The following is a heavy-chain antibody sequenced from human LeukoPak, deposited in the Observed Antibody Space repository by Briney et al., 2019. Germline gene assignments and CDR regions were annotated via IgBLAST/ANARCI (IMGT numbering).Heavy chain of an antibody. V-gene: IGHV1-8*01. D-gene: IGHD3-10*01. Sequence: ASVKVSCKASRCTFTSYDISWVREAAGHGLEWMGWMNPNTGRTGYAQKFQGRITMTRGTSINTAYMKLTNLRSEDTAIYYCARLSQTPDYYTLGGYYYLGYWGQGTPVTVSS. CDR2: MNPNTGRT. CDR1: RCTFTSYD. J-gene: IGHJ4*02. CDR3: ARLSQTPDYYTLGGYYYLGY.